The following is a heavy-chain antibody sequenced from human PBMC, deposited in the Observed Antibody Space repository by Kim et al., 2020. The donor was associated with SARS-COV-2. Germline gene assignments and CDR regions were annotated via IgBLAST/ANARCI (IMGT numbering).Heavy chain of an antibody. J-gene: IGHJ3*02. CDR1: DDSISSYY. CDR3: ARATFATSGNYSGDAFDI. CDR2: VHYNRST. Sequence: SETLSLTCSVSDDSISSYYWTWIRQPPGKGLEWIGDVHYNRSTNYNPSLNSRVTMSVNTSKNQFSLKLSSVTTADTAIYFCARATFATSGNYSGDAFDIWGQGTMVTVSS. D-gene: IGHD3-22*01. V-gene: IGHV4-59*13.